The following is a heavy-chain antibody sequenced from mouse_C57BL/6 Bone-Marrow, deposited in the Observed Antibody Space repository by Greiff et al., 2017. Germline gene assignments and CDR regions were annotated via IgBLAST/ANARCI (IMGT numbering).Heavy chain of an antibody. Sequence: QVQLQQPGAELVKPGASVKLSCKASGYTFTSYWMHWVKQRPGQGLEWIGMIHPNSGSTNYNEKFKSKATLTVDKSSSTAYMQLSSLTSEDSAVYYCAGDYYSGSGYGYIDVWGTGTTVTVSS. V-gene: IGHV1-64*01. CDR3: AGDYYSGSGYGYIDV. CDR1: GYTFTSYW. CDR2: IHPNSGST. J-gene: IGHJ1*03. D-gene: IGHD1-1*01.